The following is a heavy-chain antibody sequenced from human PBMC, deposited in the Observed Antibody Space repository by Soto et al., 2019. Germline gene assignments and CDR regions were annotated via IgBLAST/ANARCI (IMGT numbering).Heavy chain of an antibody. V-gene: IGHV1-18*01. J-gene: IGHJ6*02. CDR3: ARDPKWLGNYYYYGMDV. CDR2: ISTYNGDT. CDR1: GYTFTHYG. D-gene: IGHD5-12*01. Sequence: ASVKVSCKASGYTFTHYGISWVRQAPGQGLEWMGWISTYNGDTNYAQKFQGRISMTTDTSTSTSYMEVRSLRSDDTAVCYCARDPKWLGNYYYYGMDVWGQGTTVTVSS.